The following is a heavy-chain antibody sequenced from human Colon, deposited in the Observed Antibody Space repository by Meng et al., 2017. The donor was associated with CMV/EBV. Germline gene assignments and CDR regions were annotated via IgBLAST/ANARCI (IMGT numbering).Heavy chain of an antibody. CDR3: AAGYDFWSGYYERVYFDY. J-gene: IGHJ4*02. CDR1: TFSSYD. D-gene: IGHD3-3*01. CDR2: IIPIFGTA. Sequence: TFSSYDSSWVRQAPGQGLEWMGGIIPIFGTANYAQKFQGRVTITTDESTSTAYMELSSLRSEDTAVYYCAAGYDFWSGYYERVYFDYWGQGTLVTVSS. V-gene: IGHV1-69*05.